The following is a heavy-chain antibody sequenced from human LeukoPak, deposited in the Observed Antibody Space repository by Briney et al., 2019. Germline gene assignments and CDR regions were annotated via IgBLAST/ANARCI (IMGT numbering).Heavy chain of an antibody. V-gene: IGHV5-51*01. Sequence: GASLQISCRGSGYRFSTYWIAWVRQLPGKGLEWMGIIYPGDSDTRYSPSFQGQVTISADKSVNTAYLQWSSLKASDTAMYYCARPNITSYYDSRGYDAFDVWGQGTMVTVCS. CDR3: ARPNITSYYDSRGYDAFDV. CDR2: IYPGDSDT. D-gene: IGHD3-22*01. J-gene: IGHJ3*01. CDR1: GYRFSTYW.